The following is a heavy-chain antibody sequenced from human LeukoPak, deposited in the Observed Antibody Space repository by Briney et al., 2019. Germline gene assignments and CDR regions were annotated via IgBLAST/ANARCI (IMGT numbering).Heavy chain of an antibody. Sequence: PGGSLRLSCVASGFTFSNAWMSWVRQAPGKGLEWVGRIKTKNDGGTTDYAAPVEGRFTISRDDSKNTLYLQMNSLKTEDTAVYYCTTDPFYYYGSGSSYRWGQGTLVTVSS. CDR1: GFTFSNAW. CDR3: TTDPFYYYGSGSSYR. V-gene: IGHV3-15*01. J-gene: IGHJ4*02. CDR2: IKTKNDGGTT. D-gene: IGHD3-10*01.